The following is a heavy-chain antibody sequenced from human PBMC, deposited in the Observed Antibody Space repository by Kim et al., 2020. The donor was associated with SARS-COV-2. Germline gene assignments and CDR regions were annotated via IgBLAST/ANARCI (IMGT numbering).Heavy chain of an antibody. CDR3: ARDSSGGMDV. J-gene: IGHJ6*02. CDR2: SK. Sequence: SKYSADSVKGRFTIYRDNSKNTLYLQMNSRRAEDTAVYYCARDSSGGMDVWGQGTTVTVSS. V-gene: IGHV3-66*01. D-gene: IGHD3-10*01.